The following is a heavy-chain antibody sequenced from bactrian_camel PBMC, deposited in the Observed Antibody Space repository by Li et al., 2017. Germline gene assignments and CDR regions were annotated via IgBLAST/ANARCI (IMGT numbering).Heavy chain of an antibody. CDR1: GGTQNKY. V-gene: IGHV3S54*01. J-gene: IGHJ6*01. Sequence: HVQLVESGGGSVQPGGSLRLACTASGGTQNKYMAWFRQVPGKEREGVASIQTLYGSTDYDDSVRGRFTAPRDNAKNTLYLQLNSLKTEDTAIYYCVNDTGWGFAYWGQGTQVTVS. CDR2: IQTLYGST. CDR3: VNDTGWGFAY. D-gene: IGHD5*01.